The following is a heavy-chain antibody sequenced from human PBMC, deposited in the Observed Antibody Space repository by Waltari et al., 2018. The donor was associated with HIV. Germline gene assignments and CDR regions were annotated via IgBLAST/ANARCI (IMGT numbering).Heavy chain of an antibody. CDR2: IKQDGSEI. CDR1: GFTFSSYW. V-gene: IGHV3-7*01. CDR3: ARRGGRSSPLGY. Sequence: EVQLVESGGGLVQPGGSLRLSCAASGFTFSSYWMSWSRQDPGKGLEWVANIKQDGSEIFYVDSVKGRFTISRDNAKNSLYLQMNSLRAEDTAVYFCARRGGRSSPLGYWGQGTLVTVSS. D-gene: IGHD6-13*01. J-gene: IGHJ4*02.